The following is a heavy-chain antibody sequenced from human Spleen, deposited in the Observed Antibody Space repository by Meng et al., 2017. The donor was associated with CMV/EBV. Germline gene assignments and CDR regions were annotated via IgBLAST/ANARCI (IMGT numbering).Heavy chain of an antibody. CDR1: GGSISTYY. J-gene: IGHJ4*03. Sequence: SETLSLTCTVSGGSISTYYWSWIRQPPGKGLEWIGYIYYSGSTNYNPSLKSRVTISVDTSKNQFSLKLSSVTAADTAVYYCARDVAASYYFDYWGQGTTVTVSS. CDR2: IYYSGST. V-gene: IGHV4-59*01. CDR3: ARDVAASYYFDY. D-gene: IGHD2-21*01.